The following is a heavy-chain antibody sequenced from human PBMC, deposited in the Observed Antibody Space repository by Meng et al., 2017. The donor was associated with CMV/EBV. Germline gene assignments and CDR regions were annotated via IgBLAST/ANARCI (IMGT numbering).Heavy chain of an antibody. V-gene: IGHV1-46*01. J-gene: IGHJ4*02. CDR3: ARGFCRGGSCSQTEFDY. Sequence: ASVKVSCKASGYTFTSYYMHWVRQAPGQGLEWMGIINPSGGSTSYAQKFQGRVTMTRDTSTSTVYMELSSLRSEDTAVYYCARGFCRGGSCSQTEFDYWGQGTLVTVSS. CDR2: INPSGGST. CDR1: GYTFTSYY. D-gene: IGHD2-15*01.